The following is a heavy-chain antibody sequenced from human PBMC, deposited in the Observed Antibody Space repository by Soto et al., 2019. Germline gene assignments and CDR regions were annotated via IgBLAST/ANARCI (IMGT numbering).Heavy chain of an antibody. CDR1: GGSISSYH. CDR2: IYYSGSS. D-gene: IGHD3-10*01. J-gene: IGHJ3*02. CDR3: ARRYGSCFDI. V-gene: IGHV4-59*08. Sequence: QVQLQESGPGLVKPSETLSLTCTVSGGSISSYHWSWIRQPPGKGLEWIGYIYYSGSSNYNPSLKSRITVSVDTSKNQFSLKLSSLTAADTAVYYCARRYGSCFDIWGQGTMVTVSS.